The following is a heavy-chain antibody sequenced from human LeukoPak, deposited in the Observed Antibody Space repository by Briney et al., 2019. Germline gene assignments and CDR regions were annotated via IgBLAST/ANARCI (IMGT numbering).Heavy chain of an antibody. J-gene: IGHJ4*02. V-gene: IGHV3-66*04. Sequence: GGSLRLSWAASGFTVSSNYMSWVRQAPGKGLEWVSVIYSGGSTYYADSVKGRFTISRDNSKNTLYLQMNSLRAEDTAVYYCARPLYYGDYDGLGYWGQGTLVTVSS. CDR2: IYSGGST. CDR3: ARPLYYGDYDGLGY. CDR1: GFTVSSNY. D-gene: IGHD4-17*01.